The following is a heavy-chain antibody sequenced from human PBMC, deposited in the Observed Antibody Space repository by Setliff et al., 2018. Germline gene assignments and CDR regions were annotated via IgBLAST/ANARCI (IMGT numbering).Heavy chain of an antibody. J-gene: IGHJ1*01. D-gene: IGHD1-26*01. CDR3: ASRNSDGGPEYFQH. V-gene: IGHV4-61*02. Sequence: SETLSLTCTVSGDSINSYPYYWGWIRQPAGKGLEWIGRVYSNVGTNFNPSLKSRVTMSVAASKNQISLKLMSVTAADTAVYYCASRNSDGGPEYFQHWGQGALVTVSS. CDR1: GDSINSYPYY. CDR2: VYSNVGT.